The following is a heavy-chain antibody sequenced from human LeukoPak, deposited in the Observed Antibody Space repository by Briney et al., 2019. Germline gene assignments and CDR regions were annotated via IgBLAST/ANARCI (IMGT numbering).Heavy chain of an antibody. D-gene: IGHD5-24*01. J-gene: IGHJ4*02. CDR3: ARDRDGYNNFDY. CDR1: GGSFSGYY. Sequence: PSETLSLTCAVYGGSFSGYYWSWIRQPPGKGLERIGEINHSGSTNYNPSLKSRVTISVDTSKNQFSLKLSSVTAADTAVYYCARDRDGYNNFDYWGQGTLVTVSS. V-gene: IGHV4-34*01. CDR2: INHSGST.